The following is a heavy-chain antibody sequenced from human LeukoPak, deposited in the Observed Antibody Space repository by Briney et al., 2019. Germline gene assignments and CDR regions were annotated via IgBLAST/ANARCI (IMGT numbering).Heavy chain of an antibody. V-gene: IGHV3-23*01. CDR2: LSGSGLST. CDR1: GFTFSSYA. Sequence: LSGGSLRLSCAASGFTFSSYAMSWVRQAPGKGLQWVSALSGSGLSTYYADSVKGRFTISRDNSKNTLYLQMNSLRAKDTAVYYCAKGGESSSWLFDYWGQGTLVPVSS. D-gene: IGHD6-13*01. CDR3: AKGGESSSWLFDY. J-gene: IGHJ4*02.